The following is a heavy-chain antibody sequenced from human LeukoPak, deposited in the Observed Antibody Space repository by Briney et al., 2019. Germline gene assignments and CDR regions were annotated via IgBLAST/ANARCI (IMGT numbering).Heavy chain of an antibody. V-gene: IGHV3-23*01. Sequence: GGSLRLSCAASGFTFSSYDMSWVRQAPGKGLEWVSAISGSGGSTYYADSVKGRFTISRDNAKNSLYLQMNSLRAEDTAVYYCARDRRRNSYGDYPYFQHWGQGTLVTVSS. CDR2: ISGSGGST. CDR3: ARDRRRNSYGDYPYFQH. J-gene: IGHJ1*01. D-gene: IGHD4-17*01. CDR1: GFTFSSYD.